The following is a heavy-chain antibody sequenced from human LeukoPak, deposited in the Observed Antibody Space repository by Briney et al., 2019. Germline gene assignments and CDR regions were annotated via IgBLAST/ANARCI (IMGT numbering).Heavy chain of an antibody. CDR2: ITGSSDTI. Sequence: PGGSLRLSCAASGFTFSSCGMHWVRQAPGKRLEWLSYITGSSDTIYYADSVKGRFTISRENAENSVYLQMNSLRAEDTAVYYCSRSTGPLDFWGQGILVTVSS. CDR3: SRSTGPLDF. D-gene: IGHD3-9*01. V-gene: IGHV3-48*01. CDR1: GFTFSSCG. J-gene: IGHJ4*02.